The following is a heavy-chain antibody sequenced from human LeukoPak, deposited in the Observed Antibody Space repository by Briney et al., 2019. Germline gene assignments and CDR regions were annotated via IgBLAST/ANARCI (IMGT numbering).Heavy chain of an antibody. D-gene: IGHD3-16*02. V-gene: IGHV1-2*02. CDR2: INPNSGGT. CDR3: ARATFGGVIAPFDY. J-gene: IGHJ4*02. Sequence: ASVKVSCKASGYTFTGYYMHWVRQAPGQGLEWMGWINPNSGGTNYAQKFQGRVTMTRDTSISTAYMELSRLRSDDTAVYYCARATFGGVIAPFDYWGQGTLVTASS. CDR1: GYTFTGYY.